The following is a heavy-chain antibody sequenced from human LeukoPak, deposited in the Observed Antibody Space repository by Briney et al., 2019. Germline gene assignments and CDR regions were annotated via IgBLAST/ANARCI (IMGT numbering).Heavy chain of an antibody. Sequence: SETLSLTCTVSGDSISKYFWSWIRQSPGKGLEWIGYMYNGGSTTYNPSLKSRVTISTDTSKNQFSLRLDSVTAADTAVYCCARVEKAVTGILDSWGQGTHVTVSS. CDR2: MYNGGST. D-gene: IGHD4-11*01. CDR1: GDSISKYF. CDR3: ARVEKAVTGILDS. J-gene: IGHJ4*02. V-gene: IGHV4-59*01.